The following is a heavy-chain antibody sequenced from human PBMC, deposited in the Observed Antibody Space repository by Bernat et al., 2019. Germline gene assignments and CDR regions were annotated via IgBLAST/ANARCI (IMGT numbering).Heavy chain of an antibody. D-gene: IGHD3-10*01. CDR1: GFSFSDAW. J-gene: IGHJ4*02. Sequence: EVQLVESGGGLVKPGGSLRLSCAASGFSFSDAWMSWVRQAPGKGLEWVGRIKSTTDGGTTDYAAPVKGRFTISRHDSKTTLFLEMNSLKIEDTAVYYRVHWRNRKELFGLWGQGNLVNVSS. V-gene: IGHV3-15*01. CDR3: VHWRNRKELFGL. CDR2: IKSTTDGGTT.